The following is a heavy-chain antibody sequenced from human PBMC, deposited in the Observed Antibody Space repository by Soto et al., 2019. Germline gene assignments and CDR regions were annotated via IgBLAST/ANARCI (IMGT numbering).Heavy chain of an antibody. Sequence: GGSLRLSCAASEFTFSSYGMHWVRQAPGKGLEWVAVISYDGSNKYYADSVKGRFTISRDNSKNTLYLQMNSLRAEDTAVYYCAKDLRGYYYYGMDVWGQGTTVTVSS. D-gene: IGHD4-17*01. CDR3: AKDLRGYYYYGMDV. CDR1: EFTFSSYG. J-gene: IGHJ6*02. CDR2: ISYDGSNK. V-gene: IGHV3-30*18.